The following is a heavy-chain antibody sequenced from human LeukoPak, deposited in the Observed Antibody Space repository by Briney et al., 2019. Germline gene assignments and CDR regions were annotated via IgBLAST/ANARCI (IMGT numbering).Heavy chain of an antibody. CDR2: ISSGTSYI. Sequence: GGSLRLSCAASGFTFNTYTMNGVRQAPGKGLEWVSSISSGTSYIYYADSVKGRFTISRDNAKNSLYLQMNSLRAEDTAVYYCAELGITMIGGVWGKGTTVTISS. CDR3: AELGITMIGGV. J-gene: IGHJ6*04. D-gene: IGHD3-10*02. V-gene: IGHV3-21*01. CDR1: GFTFNTYT.